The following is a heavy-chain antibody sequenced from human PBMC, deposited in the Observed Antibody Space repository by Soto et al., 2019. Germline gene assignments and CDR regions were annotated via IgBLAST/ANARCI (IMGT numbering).Heavy chain of an antibody. V-gene: IGHV3-11*05. CDR2: ISGSSSHT. CDR1: GFRFSDYY. J-gene: IGHJ4*02. CDR3: ASFGSGCPYY. D-gene: IGHD6-19*01. Sequence: QVQLEESGGGLVKPGGSLRLSCVASGFRFSDYYMTWIRQAPGKGLEWVSFISGSSSHTKDADSVRGRFITSRDNAKNSLYLQMNSLRAEDTAVYYCASFGSGCPYYWGQGTLVTVSS.